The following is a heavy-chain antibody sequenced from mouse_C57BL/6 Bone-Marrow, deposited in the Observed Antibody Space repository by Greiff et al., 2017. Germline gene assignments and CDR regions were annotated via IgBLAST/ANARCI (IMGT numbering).Heavy chain of an antibody. D-gene: IGHD1-1*01. CDR2: IDPADGDT. V-gene: IGHV14-1*01. Sequence: EVQLQQSGAELVRPGASVKLSCTASGFNIKDYYMHWVKQRPEQGLEWIGRIDPADGDTEYAPKFQGKATMTADTSSTTAYLQLSSLTSEDAAVYYCTLYGPNWYFDVWGTGTTVTVSS. CDR1: GFNIKDYY. J-gene: IGHJ1*03. CDR3: TLYGPNWYFDV.